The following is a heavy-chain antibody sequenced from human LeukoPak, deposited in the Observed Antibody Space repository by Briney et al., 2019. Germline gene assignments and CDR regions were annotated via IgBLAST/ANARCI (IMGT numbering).Heavy chain of an antibody. CDR2: IYYSGST. J-gene: IGHJ1*01. CDR3: ATVEGYCTSTSCYRAYFRH. D-gene: IGHD2-2*02. Sequence: SETLSLTCTVSGGSISNYYWNWIRQPPGKGLEWIGYIYYSGSTNYNPSLKSRVTISVDTSKNQFSLKLSSVTAADTAVYYCATVEGYCTSTSCYRAYFRHWGQGTLVTVSS. V-gene: IGHV4-59*01. CDR1: GGSISNYY.